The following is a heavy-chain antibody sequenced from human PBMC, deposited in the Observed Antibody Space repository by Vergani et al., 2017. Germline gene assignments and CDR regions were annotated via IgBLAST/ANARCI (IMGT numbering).Heavy chain of an antibody. V-gene: IGHV1-69*01. CDR1: GGTFRSFA. D-gene: IGHD2-2*02. J-gene: IGHJ4*02. Sequence: QVQLVQSGAEVKKPGSSVKVPCKPSGGTFRSFAISGVRQAPGQGFEWVGVFNAIVGTGNYGQKFQGRVTITADESTSTAYMELSSLRTEETAVYYCAREDECSSTSCYTGWMRDCDYWGQGTLVTVSS. CDR3: AREDECSSTSCYTGWMRDCDY. CDR2: FNAIVGTG.